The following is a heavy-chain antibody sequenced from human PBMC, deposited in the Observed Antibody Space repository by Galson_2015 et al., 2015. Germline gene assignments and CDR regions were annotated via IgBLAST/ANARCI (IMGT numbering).Heavy chain of an antibody. CDR3: AAHSSSWYWAFDI. J-gene: IGHJ3*02. V-gene: IGHV3-23*01. Sequence: SLRLSCAASGFTFSSYAMSWVRQAPGKGLEWVSAISGSGGSTYYADSVKGRFTISRDNSKNTLYLQMNSLRAEDTAVYYCAAHSSSWYWAFDIWGQGTMVTVSS. D-gene: IGHD6-13*01. CDR2: ISGSGGST. CDR1: GFTFSSYA.